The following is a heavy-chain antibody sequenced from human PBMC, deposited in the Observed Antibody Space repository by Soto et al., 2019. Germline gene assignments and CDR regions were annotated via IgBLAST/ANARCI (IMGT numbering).Heavy chain of an antibody. CDR2: ISSSSSYI. Sequence: PGGSLRLSCAASGFTFSSYSMNWVRQAPGKGLEWVSSISSSSSYIYYADSVKDRSTISRDNAKNSLYLQMNSLRAEDTAVYYCARDRTPTGYSSGWYERYYFDYWGQGTLVTVSS. J-gene: IGHJ4*02. CDR3: ARDRTPTGYSSGWYERYYFDY. V-gene: IGHV3-21*01. CDR1: GFTFSSYS. D-gene: IGHD6-19*01.